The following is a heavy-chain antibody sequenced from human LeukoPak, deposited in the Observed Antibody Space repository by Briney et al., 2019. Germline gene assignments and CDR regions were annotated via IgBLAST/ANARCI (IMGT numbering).Heavy chain of an antibody. Sequence: PGGSLRLSCAASGFTFDDYAMHWVRQAPGKGLEWVSGISWNSGSIGYADSVKGRFTISRDNAKNSLYLQMNSLRAEDTALYYCAKEPLYYDFWSGYYTGAGTDVWGQGTTVTVSS. J-gene: IGHJ6*02. CDR1: GFTFDDYA. CDR3: AKEPLYYDFWSGYYTGAGTDV. D-gene: IGHD3-3*01. CDR2: ISWNSGSI. V-gene: IGHV3-9*01.